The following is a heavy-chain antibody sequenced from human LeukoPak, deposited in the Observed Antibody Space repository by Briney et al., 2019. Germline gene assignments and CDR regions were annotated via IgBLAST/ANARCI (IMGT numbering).Heavy chain of an antibody. D-gene: IGHD6-13*01. CDR3: AWGRGGSSWYPYDYLFYDY. CDR2: IYYSGST. Sequence: PSETLSLTCTVSGGSISSHYWSWIRQPPGKGLEWIGYIYYSGSTNYNPSLKSRVTISVDTSKNQFSLKLSSVTAADTAVYYCAWGRGGSSWYPYDYLFYDYWGQGTLVTVSS. J-gene: IGHJ4*02. V-gene: IGHV4-59*11. CDR1: GGSISSHY.